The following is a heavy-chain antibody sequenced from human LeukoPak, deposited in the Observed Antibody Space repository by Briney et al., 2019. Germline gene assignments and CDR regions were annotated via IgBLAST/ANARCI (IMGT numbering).Heavy chain of an antibody. D-gene: IGHD5-12*01. CDR1: GFTFSSYA. CDR3: AREPSYDVAFDI. V-gene: IGHV3-30-3*01. J-gene: IGHJ3*02. Sequence: PGGSLRLSCAASGFTFSSYAMHWVRQAPGKGLEWVAVISYDGSNKYYADSVKGRFTISRDNSKNTLYLQMNSLRAEDTAVYYCAREPSYDVAFDIWGQETMVTVSS. CDR2: ISYDGSNK.